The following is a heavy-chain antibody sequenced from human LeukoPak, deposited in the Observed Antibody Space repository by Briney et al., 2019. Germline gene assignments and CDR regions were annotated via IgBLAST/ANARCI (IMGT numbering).Heavy chain of an antibody. D-gene: IGHD6-19*01. J-gene: IGHJ4*02. V-gene: IGHV3-64D*06. CDR2: ISSNGGST. CDR1: GFTFSSYA. CDR3: VKDFSSGWYGRGYYFDY. Sequence: PGGSLRLSCAASGFTFSSYAMSWVRQAPGKGLEYVSAISSNGGSTYYADSVKGRFTISRDNSKNTLYLQMSSLRAEDTAVYYCVKDFSSGWYGRGYYFDYWGQGTLVTVSS.